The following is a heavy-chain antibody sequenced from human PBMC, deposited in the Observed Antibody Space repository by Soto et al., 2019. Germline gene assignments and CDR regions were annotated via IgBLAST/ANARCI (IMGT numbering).Heavy chain of an antibody. V-gene: IGHV3-30-3*01. CDR1: GFTFSSYA. CDR2: ISYDGSNK. J-gene: IGHJ6*02. CDR3: ARDRSYYDFWSATGLPYYYGMDV. D-gene: IGHD3-3*01. Sequence: QVQLVESGGGVVQPGRSLRLSCAASGFTFSSYAMHWVRQAPGKGLEWVAVISYDGSNKYYADSVKGRFTISRDNSKNTLYLQMNSLRAEDTAVYYCARDRSYYDFWSATGLPYYYGMDVWGQGTTVTVSS.